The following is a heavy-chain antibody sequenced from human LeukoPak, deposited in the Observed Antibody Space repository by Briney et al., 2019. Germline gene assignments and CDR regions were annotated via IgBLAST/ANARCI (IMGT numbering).Heavy chain of an antibody. D-gene: IGHD4-17*01. Sequence: ASVKVSCKASGYTFTSYYMHWVRQAPGQGLEWMGIINPSGGSTNYAQKLQGRVTMTTDTSTSTAYMELRSLRSDDTAVYYCARDVDYGFDYWGQGTLVTVSS. CDR3: ARDVDYGFDY. CDR2: INPSGGST. V-gene: IGHV1-46*01. J-gene: IGHJ4*02. CDR1: GYTFTSYY.